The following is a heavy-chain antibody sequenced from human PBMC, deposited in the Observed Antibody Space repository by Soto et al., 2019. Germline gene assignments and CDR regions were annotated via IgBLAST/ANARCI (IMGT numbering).Heavy chain of an antibody. Sequence: VQLVESGGGLVQPGESLRLSCADSGFTFSSYWMHWVRQAPGKGLVWVSRINSDGSSTSYADSVKGRFTISRDNAKNTLYLHMNSLRAEDTAVYYCARIRAYYESSGYYYWGQGTRVTVSS. CDR3: ARIRAYYESSGYYY. D-gene: IGHD3-22*01. J-gene: IGHJ4*02. V-gene: IGHV3-74*01. CDR2: INSDGSST. CDR1: GFTFSSYW.